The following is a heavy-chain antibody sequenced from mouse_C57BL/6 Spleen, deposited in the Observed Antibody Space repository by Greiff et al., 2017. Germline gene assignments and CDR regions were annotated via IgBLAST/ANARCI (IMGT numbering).Heavy chain of an antibody. V-gene: IGHV5-4*01. J-gene: IGHJ4*01. CDR1: GFTFSSYA. CDR3: ARDEDYSNFYAMDY. CDR2: ISDGGSYT. D-gene: IGHD2-5*01. Sequence: EVKVEESGGGLVKPGGSLKLSCAASGFTFSSYAMSWVRQTPEKRLEWVATISDGGSYTYYPDNVKGRFTISRDNAKNNLYLQMSHLKSEDTAMYYCARDEDYSNFYAMDYWGQGTSVTVSS.